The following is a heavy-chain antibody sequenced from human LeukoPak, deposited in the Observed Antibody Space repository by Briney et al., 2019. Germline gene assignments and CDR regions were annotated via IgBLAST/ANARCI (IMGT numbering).Heavy chain of an antibody. CDR2: ISGSGGST. J-gene: IGHJ4*02. D-gene: IGHD3-22*01. V-gene: IGHV3-23*01. Sequence: PGGSLRLSCAASGFTFSSYAMSWVRQAPGKGLEWVSAISGSGGSTYYADSVKGRFTISRDNSKNTLYLQMNSLRAEDTAVYYCAKDNVDSSRLEGYYWGQGTLVTVSS. CDR3: AKDNVDSSRLEGYY. CDR1: GFTFSSYA.